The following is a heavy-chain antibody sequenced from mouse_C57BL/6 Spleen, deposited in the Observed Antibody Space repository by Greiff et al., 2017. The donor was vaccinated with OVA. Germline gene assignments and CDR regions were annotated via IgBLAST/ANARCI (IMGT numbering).Heavy chain of an antibody. CDR3: ARRLLGDY. CDR1: GFTFSAYV. D-gene: IGHD3-2*02. CDR2: LSSGSSTI. J-gene: IGHJ2*01. V-gene: IGHV5-17*01. Sequence: EVQGVESGGGLVKPGGSLKLSCAASGFTFSAYVLHWVRQAPETGLAWVAYLSSGSSTIYYAYTVKGRFTISRDNAKNTLFLQMTSLRSEDTAMYYCARRLLGDYWGQGTTLTVSS.